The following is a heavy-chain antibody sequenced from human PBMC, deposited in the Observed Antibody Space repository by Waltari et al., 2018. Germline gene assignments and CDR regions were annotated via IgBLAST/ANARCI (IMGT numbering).Heavy chain of an antibody. D-gene: IGHD4-17*01. V-gene: IGHV3-74*01. Sequence: EVQLVESGGGLVQPGGSLRLSCAAYGFTFRTYYWMPWFRQAPGQGLVWVSRINSDGSTINYADSVKGRFTISRDNAKNTVYLQMNSLRAADTAVYYCARVPTYTVSTGGFDYWGQGTLVTVSS. J-gene: IGHJ4*02. CDR1: GFTFRTYYW. CDR3: ARVPTYTVSTGGFDY. CDR2: INSDGSTI.